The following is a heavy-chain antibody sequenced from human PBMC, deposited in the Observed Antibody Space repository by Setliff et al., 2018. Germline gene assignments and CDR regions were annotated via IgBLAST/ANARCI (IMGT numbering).Heavy chain of an antibody. V-gene: IGHV4-59*01. CDR3: ARRYCRGGSCDFDP. CDR2: IYYSGST. Sequence: PSETLSLTCTVSGSSISSYYWSWIRQPPGKGLEWIGYIYYSGSTNYNPSLKSRVTISVDTSKNQFSLNLSSVTAAETAVYYCARRYCRGGSCDFDPWGQRTLVTVSS. J-gene: IGHJ5*02. D-gene: IGHD2-15*01. CDR1: GSSISSYY.